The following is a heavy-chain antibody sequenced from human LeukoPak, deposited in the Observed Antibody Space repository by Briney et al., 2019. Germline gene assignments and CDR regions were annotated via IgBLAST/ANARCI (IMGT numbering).Heavy chain of an antibody. CDR2: IKQDGSEK. Sequence: GGSLRLSCAASGFTFNRYWMSWVRQAPGKGLEWVANIKQDGSEKYYVDSVKGRFTISRDNAKNSLYLQMNSLRAEDTAVYYCARVEASGYDYGAFDYWGQGALVTVSS. V-gene: IGHV3-7*01. CDR3: ARVEASGYDYGAFDY. CDR1: GFTFNRYW. J-gene: IGHJ4*02. D-gene: IGHD5-12*01.